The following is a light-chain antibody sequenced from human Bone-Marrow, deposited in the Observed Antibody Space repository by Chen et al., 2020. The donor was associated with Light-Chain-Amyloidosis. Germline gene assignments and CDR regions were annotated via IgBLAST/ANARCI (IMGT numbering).Light chain of an antibody. CDR2: DAS. V-gene: IGKV3-11*01. CDR1: QSVSSY. Sequence: EIVLRQSQANLPLSPGERATLSCRASQSVSSYLAWYHQKPGQAPRHIIYDASNRATGRPARFIGRGSRTGFALTLGRLEPEVFAVYYCQQRSNWPPVITFGPGTRLEI. CDR3: QQRSNWPPVIT. J-gene: IGKJ5*01.